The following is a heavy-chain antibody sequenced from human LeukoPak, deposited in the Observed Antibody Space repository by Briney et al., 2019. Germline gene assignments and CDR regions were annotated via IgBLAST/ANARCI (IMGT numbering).Heavy chain of an antibody. V-gene: IGHV5-51*01. Sequence: GESLKISCKGSGYSFTSNWIGWVRQMPGKGLEWMGIIYPGDSETRYSPSFRGQVTISADKSISTAYLQWSSLKPSDTAMYYCARGPYSSGWYWGGYWGQGTLVTVSS. J-gene: IGHJ4*02. CDR3: ARGPYSSGWYWGGY. CDR1: GYSFTSNW. D-gene: IGHD6-19*01. CDR2: IYPGDSET.